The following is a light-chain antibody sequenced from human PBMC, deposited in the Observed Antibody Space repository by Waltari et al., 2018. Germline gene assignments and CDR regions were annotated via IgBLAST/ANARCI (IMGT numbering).Light chain of an antibody. CDR3: QQYSTHYT. CDR1: QSILTW. Sequence: IQITQSPSTLSAFVVDRVSIPCRASQSILTWLAWYQQKPCKAPKLLIYKASNLQSGVPSRLSGSGSGTVFTLTISSLQPDDFATYYCQQYSTHYTFGQGTKVE. V-gene: IGKV1-5*03. CDR2: KAS. J-gene: IGKJ2*01.